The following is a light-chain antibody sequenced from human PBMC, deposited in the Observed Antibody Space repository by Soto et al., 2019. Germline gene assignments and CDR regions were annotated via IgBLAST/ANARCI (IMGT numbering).Light chain of an antibody. CDR3: QQYGSSPPIT. Sequence: EIVLTQSPGTLSLSPGERATLSCRASQNINSDYFAWYQQKPGQAPRLLIFGASTRATGIPDRFSGSGSGTDFTLTISRLEPEDFAVYYCQQYGSSPPITFGQGTQLEIK. CDR1: QNINSDY. CDR2: GAS. V-gene: IGKV3-20*01. J-gene: IGKJ5*01.